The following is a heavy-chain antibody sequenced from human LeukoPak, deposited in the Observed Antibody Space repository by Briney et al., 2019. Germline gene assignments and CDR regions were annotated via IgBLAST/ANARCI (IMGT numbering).Heavy chain of an antibody. CDR2: INHRGNT. CDR1: GGSFSGYY. V-gene: IGHV4-34*01. D-gene: IGHD3-16*01. CDR3: ARPRAYTYYFDY. J-gene: IGHJ4*02. Sequence: PSETLSLTCAVYGGSFSGYYWSWIRQPPGKGLEWIGEINHRGNTNNNPSLKSRVTISVDTSKNQFSLKLSSVTAADTAVYYCARPRAYTYYFDYWGQGTLVTVSS.